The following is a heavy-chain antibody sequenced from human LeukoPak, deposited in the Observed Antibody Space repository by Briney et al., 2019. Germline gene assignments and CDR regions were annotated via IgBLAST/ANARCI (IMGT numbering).Heavy chain of an antibody. D-gene: IGHD5-12*01. V-gene: IGHV3-23*01. CDR2: ISGSGGST. CDR1: GFTFSSYA. Sequence: GGSLRLSCAASGFTFSSYAMSWARQAPGKGLEWVSAISGSGGSTYYADSVKGRFTISRDNSKNTLYLQMNSLRAEDTAVYYCAKNLISGYSGYDGYYFDYWGQGTLVTVSS. CDR3: AKNLISGYSGYDGYYFDY. J-gene: IGHJ4*02.